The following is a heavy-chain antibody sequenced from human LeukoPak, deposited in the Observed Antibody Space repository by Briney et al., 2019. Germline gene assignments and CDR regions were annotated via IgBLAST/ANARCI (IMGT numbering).Heavy chain of an antibody. J-gene: IGHJ4*02. CDR3: ARVGATYFYDSTGYYDSGVFDF. D-gene: IGHD3-22*01. Sequence: ASVNVSFKASVYTFTSYGISWVRQAPGQGLEWMGWISDYNGNTNYAQKVQGTVNVTTDTSTSTAYMELRSLRSDDMAVYYCARVGATYFYDSTGYYDSGVFDFWGQGTLVTVSS. CDR1: VYTFTSYG. V-gene: IGHV1-18*03. CDR2: ISDYNGNT.